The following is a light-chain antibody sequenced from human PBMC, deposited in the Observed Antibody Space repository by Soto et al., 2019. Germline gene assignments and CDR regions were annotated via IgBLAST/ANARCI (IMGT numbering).Light chain of an antibody. CDR3: CSYAGSSTYV. Sequence: QSALTQPASVSGSPGQSITISCTGTSSDVGLYDYVSWYQQHPGKAPQLMIYAVSNRPSGVSNRFSASKSGNTASLFISGLQAEDEDDYYRCSYAGSSTYVLGTGTKVTVL. V-gene: IGLV2-23*02. CDR1: SSDVGLYDY. CDR2: AVS. J-gene: IGLJ1*01.